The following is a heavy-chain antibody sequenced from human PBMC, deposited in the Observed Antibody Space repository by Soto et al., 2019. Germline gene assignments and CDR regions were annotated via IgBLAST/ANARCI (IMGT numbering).Heavy chain of an antibody. D-gene: IGHD6-13*01. V-gene: IGHV3-23*01. CDR2: ISGSGDST. J-gene: IGHJ4*02. Sequence: EVQLLESGGGLVQPGGSLRLSCAASGFTFSSYAMSWVRQAPGKGLEWVSAISGSGDSTYYADSVKGRFTISRDTSKNTLYLQMDSLRAEDRALYYCAKSYSSNWYDYFDYWGQGTLVTVSS. CDR1: GFTFSSYA. CDR3: AKSYSSNWYDYFDY.